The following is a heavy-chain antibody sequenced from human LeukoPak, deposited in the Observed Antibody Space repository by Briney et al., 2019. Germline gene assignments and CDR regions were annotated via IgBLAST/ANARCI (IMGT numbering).Heavy chain of an antibody. J-gene: IGHJ5*02. V-gene: IGHV4-30-2*01. Sequence: SETLSLTCAVSGGSISRGGYSWSWIRQPPGKGLEWIGYIYHSGSTYYNPSLKSRVTISVDRSKNQFSLKLSSVTAADTAVYYCARDDSSSWSGGGWFDPWGQGTLVTVSS. CDR1: GGSISRGGYS. CDR2: IYHSGST. CDR3: ARDDSSSWSGGGWFDP. D-gene: IGHD6-13*01.